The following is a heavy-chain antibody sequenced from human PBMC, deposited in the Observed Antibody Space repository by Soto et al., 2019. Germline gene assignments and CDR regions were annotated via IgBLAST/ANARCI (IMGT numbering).Heavy chain of an antibody. J-gene: IGHJ6*02. CDR2: IIPIFGTA. CDR1: GDTFSSYA. V-gene: IGHV1-69*13. D-gene: IGHD3-10*01. CDR3: ASTMVRGVITYYYYGMDV. Sequence: GASVKVSCKASGDTFSSYAISWVRQAPGQGLEWMGGIIPIFGTANYAQKFQGRVTITADESTSTAYMELSSLRSEDTAVYYCASTMVRGVITYYYYGMDVWGQGTTVTVSS.